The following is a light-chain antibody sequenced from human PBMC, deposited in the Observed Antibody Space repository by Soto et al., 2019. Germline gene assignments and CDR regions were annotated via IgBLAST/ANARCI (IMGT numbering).Light chain of an antibody. V-gene: IGKV4-1*01. CDR1: RTILSSSNNMNY. CDR3: QQYYSSPFT. CDR2: WAS. Sequence: DIVMTQSPDSLAVSLGERATINCKSSRTILSSSNNMNYLAWYQQKPGQPPRLLIYWASTRESGVPDRFSGSGVGTDFTLTSSSLQAEDVAVYYCQQYYSSPFTFGPGTKVDIK. J-gene: IGKJ3*01.